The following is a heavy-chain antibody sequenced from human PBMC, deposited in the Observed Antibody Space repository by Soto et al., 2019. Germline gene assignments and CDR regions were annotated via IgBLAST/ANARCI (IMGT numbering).Heavy chain of an antibody. CDR1: GGSISSGGYY. D-gene: IGHD6-6*01. CDR3: ARDRIAARQGLTVGYYYYGMDV. Sequence: QVQLQESGPGLVKPSQTLSLTCTVSGGSISSGGYYWSWIRQHPGKGLEWIGYIYYSGSTYYNPSLKGRVTISVDTSKNQFSLKLSSVTAADTAVYYCARDRIAARQGLTVGYYYYGMDVWGQGTTVTVSS. J-gene: IGHJ6*02. CDR2: IYYSGST. V-gene: IGHV4-31*03.